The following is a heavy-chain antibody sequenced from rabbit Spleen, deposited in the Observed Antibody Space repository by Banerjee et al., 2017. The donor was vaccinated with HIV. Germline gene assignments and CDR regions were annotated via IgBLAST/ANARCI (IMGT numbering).Heavy chain of an antibody. Sequence: QSLEASGGDLVKPGASLTLTCIASGVSFSGDSFSCASYICWVRQAPGKGLEWIVCIDTGSSGFTYFASWAKGRFTISKTSSTTVTLQMTSLTAADTDNYFCARDTGSSFSSYGMDLWGPGTLVTVS. D-gene: IGHD8-1*01. J-gene: IGHJ6*01. V-gene: IGHV1S40*01. CDR1: GVSFSGDSFSCASY. CDR3: ARDTGSSFSSYGMDL. CDR2: IDTGSSGFT.